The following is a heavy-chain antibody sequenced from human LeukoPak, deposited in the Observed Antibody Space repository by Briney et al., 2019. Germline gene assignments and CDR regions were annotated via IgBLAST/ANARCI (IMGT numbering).Heavy chain of an antibody. CDR1: GFTFSSYS. V-gene: IGHV3-48*01. D-gene: IGHD2/OR15-2a*01. CDR2: ISSSGSTI. Sequence: GGSLRLSCAASGFTFSSYSMNWVRQAPGKGLEWVSYISSSGSTIYYADSVKGRFTISRDNAKNSLYLQMNSLRAEDTAVYYCARDLSRFTSVDRPYDYWGQGTLVTVSS. CDR3: ARDLSRFTSVDRPYDY. J-gene: IGHJ4*02.